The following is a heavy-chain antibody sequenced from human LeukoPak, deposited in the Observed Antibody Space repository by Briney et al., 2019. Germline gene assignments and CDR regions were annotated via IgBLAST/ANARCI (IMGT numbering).Heavy chain of an antibody. V-gene: IGHV3-23*01. CDR1: GITLSNYG. J-gene: IGHJ6*03. Sequence: GGSLRLSCAVSGITLSNYGMSWVRQAPGKGLEWVAGISGSGGSTYYADSVKGRFTISRDNPKNTLYLQMNSLRAEDTAVYYCAKGAFRNQVQGYYYMDVWGKGTTVTVSS. CDR2: ISGSGGST. CDR3: AKGAFRNQVQGYYYMDV. D-gene: IGHD1-14*01.